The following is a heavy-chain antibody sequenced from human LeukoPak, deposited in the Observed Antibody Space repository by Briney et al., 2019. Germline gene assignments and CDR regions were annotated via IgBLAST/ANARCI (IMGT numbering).Heavy chain of an antibody. Sequence: SETLSLTCVVSGGSVSGYYWGWIRQPPGRGLEWIGYVYYSGSTNYNPSFKSRITISVDTSRNQFSLQLSSVTAADTAVYYCASARSGYYSDYWGQGTLVTVSS. J-gene: IGHJ4*02. V-gene: IGHV4-59*02. CDR3: ASARSGYYSDY. CDR2: VYYSGST. D-gene: IGHD3-3*01. CDR1: GGSVSGYY.